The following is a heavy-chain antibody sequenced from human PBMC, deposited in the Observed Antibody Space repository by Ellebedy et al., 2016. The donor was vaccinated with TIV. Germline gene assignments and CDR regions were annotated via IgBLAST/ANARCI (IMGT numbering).Heavy chain of an antibody. V-gene: IGHV3-30*02. CDR3: AKDVRSYSGYNYIFSS. D-gene: IGHD5-12*01. Sequence: GESLKISCAASGFIFSNSGMNWVRQAPGKGLEWVAFIRFDGNNAYYADSAKGRFTISRDNSKNTLYLQMNSLRVEDTAVYYCAKDVRSYSGYNYIFSSWGQGTLVTVSS. CDR2: IRFDGNNA. CDR1: GFIFSNSG. J-gene: IGHJ5*02.